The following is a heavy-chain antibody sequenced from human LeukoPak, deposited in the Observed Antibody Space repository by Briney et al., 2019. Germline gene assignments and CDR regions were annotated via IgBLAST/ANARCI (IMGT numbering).Heavy chain of an antibody. CDR3: ARGPGQLRYFDWLLRPYYFDY. D-gene: IGHD3-9*01. CDR1: GYTFTSYD. CDR2: MNPNSGNT. Sequence: GASVKVSCKASGYTFTSYDINWVRQATGQGLKWMGWMNPNSGNTGYAQKFQGRVTMTRNTSISTAYMELSSLRSEDTAVYYCARGPGQLRYFDWLLRPYYFDYWGQGTLVTVSS. V-gene: IGHV1-8*01. J-gene: IGHJ4*02.